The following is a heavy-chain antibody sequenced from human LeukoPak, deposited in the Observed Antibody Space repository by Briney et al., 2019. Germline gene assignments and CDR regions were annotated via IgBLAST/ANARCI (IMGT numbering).Heavy chain of an antibody. J-gene: IGHJ4*02. Sequence: VSGGSISSXXYXGGWIXXPXXKGLEWIGSIYYSGSTYYNPSLNSRVTISVDTSKNQFSLKLSSVTAADTAVYYCARDSIVATIVDYWGQGTLVTVSS. CDR3: ARDSIVATIVDY. CDR1: GGSISSXXYX. V-gene: IGHV4-39*07. CDR2: IYYSGST. D-gene: IGHD5-12*01.